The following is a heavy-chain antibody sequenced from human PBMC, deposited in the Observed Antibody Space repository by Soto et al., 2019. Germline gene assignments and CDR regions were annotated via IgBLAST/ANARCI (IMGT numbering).Heavy chain of an antibody. CDR3: ARQSIAVAVYGMDV. CDR1: GGSISSSSYY. CDR2: IYYSGST. Sequence: QLQLQESGPGLVKPSETLSLTCTVSGGSISSSSYYWGWIRQPPGKGLEWIGSIYYSGSTYYNPSLKSRVTISVDTSKNQFSLKLSSVTAADTAVYYCARQSIAVAVYGMDVWGQGTTVTVSS. J-gene: IGHJ6*02. D-gene: IGHD6-19*01. V-gene: IGHV4-39*01.